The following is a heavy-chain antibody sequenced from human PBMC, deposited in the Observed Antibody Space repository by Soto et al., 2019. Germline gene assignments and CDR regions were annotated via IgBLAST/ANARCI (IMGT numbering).Heavy chain of an antibody. CDR2: IYYTGST. J-gene: IGHJ4*02. Sequence: QVQMQESGPGLLKPSQTLSLTCSVSGASIRSGGYYWSWLRQSPGKGLEWIGHIYYTGSTFYSPSLKSRLTISLDTPTNQFSLDLNSVTTADTAMYYCARIEMASIKWGRGTLVTVAS. CDR1: GASIRSGGYY. CDR3: ARIEMASIK. V-gene: IGHV4-31*03. D-gene: IGHD5-12*01.